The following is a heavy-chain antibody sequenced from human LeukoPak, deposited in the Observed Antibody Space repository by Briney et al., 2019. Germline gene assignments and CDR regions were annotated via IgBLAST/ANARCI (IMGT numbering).Heavy chain of an antibody. CDR3: ARGFGYYCSRTSCYSRYFQH. J-gene: IGHJ1*01. Sequence: ASVKVSCKASGYTFTGYYMHWVRQAPGQGLEWMGWINPNSGGTNYAQKFQGRVTMTRDTSISTAYMELSRLRSDDMAVYYCARGFGYYCSRTSCYSRYFQHWGQGTLVTVSS. V-gene: IGHV1-2*02. CDR1: GYTFTGYY. D-gene: IGHD2-2*01. CDR2: INPNSGGT.